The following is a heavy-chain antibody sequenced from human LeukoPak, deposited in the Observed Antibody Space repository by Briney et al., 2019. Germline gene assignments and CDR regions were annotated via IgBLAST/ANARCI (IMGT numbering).Heavy chain of an antibody. CDR1: GFSFSSYA. CDR2: ISNDGSKK. D-gene: IGHD6-13*01. Sequence: PGRSLRLSRAASGFSFSSYAMNWVRQAPGKGLERVTVISNDGSKKNYADSVKGRFTISRDNTKNTLYLQMNSLRPEDTAVYYCARDSSTTNYYYGMDVWGQGTTVTVSS. V-gene: IGHV3-30-3*01. J-gene: IGHJ6*02. CDR3: ARDSSTTNYYYGMDV.